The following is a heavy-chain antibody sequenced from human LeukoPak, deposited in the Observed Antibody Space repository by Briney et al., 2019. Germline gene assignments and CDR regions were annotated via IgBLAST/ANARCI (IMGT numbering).Heavy chain of an antibody. J-gene: IGHJ4*02. D-gene: IGHD2-2*01. CDR1: GFTFNTYS. CDR3: AKGYCSSTSCPGHY. V-gene: IGHV3-48*04. Sequence: PGGSLRLSCAASGFTFNTYSMNWVRQAPGKGLEWVSYISSNSHMIYYTDSVKGRFTISRDNAKNSLYLQMNSLRAEDTALYYCAKGYCSSTSCPGHYWGQGTLVTVSS. CDR2: ISSNSHMI.